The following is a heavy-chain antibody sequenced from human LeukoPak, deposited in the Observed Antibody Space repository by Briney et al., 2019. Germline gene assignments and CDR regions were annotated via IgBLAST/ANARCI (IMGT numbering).Heavy chain of an antibody. CDR1: GGSFSGYY. Sequence: SETLSLTCAVYGGSFSGYYWSWIRQPPGKGLEWIGEINHSGSTNYNPSLKSRVTISVDTSKNQFSLKLSSVTAADTAVYYCAREAYAGSDYFDYWGQGTLVTVSS. J-gene: IGHJ4*02. CDR3: AREAYAGSDYFDY. V-gene: IGHV4-34*01. D-gene: IGHD2-2*01. CDR2: INHSGST.